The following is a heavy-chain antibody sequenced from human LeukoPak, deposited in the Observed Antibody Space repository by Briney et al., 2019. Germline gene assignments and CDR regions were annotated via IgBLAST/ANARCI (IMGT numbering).Heavy chain of an antibody. D-gene: IGHD3-22*01. Sequence: GGSLRLSCAASGFTFSSYSMNWVRQAPGKGLEWVSSISSSSSYIYYADSVKGRFTISRDNAKNTVYLQMNSLRAEDTAVYYCARARDLFDSSGYPFDYGGQETLVTVP. CDR2: ISSSSSYI. CDR1: GFTFSSYS. V-gene: IGHV3-21*01. CDR3: ARARDLFDSSGYPFDY. J-gene: IGHJ4*02.